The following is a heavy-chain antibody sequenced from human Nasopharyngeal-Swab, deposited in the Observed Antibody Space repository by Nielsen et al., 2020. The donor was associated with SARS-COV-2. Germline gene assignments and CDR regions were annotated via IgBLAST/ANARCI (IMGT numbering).Heavy chain of an antibody. CDR1: GGSFNEYC. J-gene: IGHJ4*02. CDR3: ARSTWIPLDS. Sequence: SETLSLTCGVSGGSFNEYCWSWIRQSPDKGLEWIGEINHSDRTIYNPSLKSRLTISVDTSKSQFSLELRSVTATDTAVYYCARSTWIPLDSWGPGTLVTVSS. CDR2: INHSDRT. D-gene: IGHD5-12*01. V-gene: IGHV4-34*01.